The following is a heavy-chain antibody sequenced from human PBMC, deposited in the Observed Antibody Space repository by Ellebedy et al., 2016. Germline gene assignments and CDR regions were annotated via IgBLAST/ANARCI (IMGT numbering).Heavy chain of an antibody. CDR2: LFNTGST. J-gene: IGHJ4*02. V-gene: IGHV4-61*08. D-gene: IGHD2-15*01. CDR1: GASVGTPDYY. Sequence: SETLSLTCSVSGASVGTPDYYCTWIRQAPGKGLEWIGYLFNTGSTNFNPSLKSRLNMSVDRSRNQCSLKLESVTAADTAIYYCASPLGGGPYDSWGQGTLVTVSS. CDR3: ASPLGGGPYDS.